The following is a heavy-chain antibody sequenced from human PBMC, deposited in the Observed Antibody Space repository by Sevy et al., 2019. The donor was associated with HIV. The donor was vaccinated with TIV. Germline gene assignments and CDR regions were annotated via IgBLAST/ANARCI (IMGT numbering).Heavy chain of an antibody. Sequence: SQTLSLTCAISGDSVSSNSAAWNWIRQSPSRGLEWLGRTYYRSKWYNDYAVSVKSRITINPDTSKNQFSLHLNSVTPEDTAVYYCARDVELVTAIGYYYGMDVWGQGTTVTVSS. J-gene: IGHJ6*02. V-gene: IGHV6-1*01. CDR3: ARDVELVTAIGYYYGMDV. D-gene: IGHD2-21*02. CDR2: TYYRSKWYN. CDR1: GDSVSSNSAA.